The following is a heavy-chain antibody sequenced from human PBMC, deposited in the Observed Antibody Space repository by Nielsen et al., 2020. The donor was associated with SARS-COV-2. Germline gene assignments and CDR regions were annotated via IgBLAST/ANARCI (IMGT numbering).Heavy chain of an antibody. CDR1: GGSISGGGYY. D-gene: IGHD2-8*02. J-gene: IGHJ4*02. V-gene: IGHV4-31*03. CDR3: ARGTGSRDFDF. Sequence: SETLSLTCTVSGGSISGGGYYWTWIRQYPGWGLEWIGHIIHYAGSTDYNPSLESRVSISADTSKNKVSLRLRSVTAADTAVYYCARGTGSRDFDFWGLGTLVTVSS. CDR2: IHYAGST.